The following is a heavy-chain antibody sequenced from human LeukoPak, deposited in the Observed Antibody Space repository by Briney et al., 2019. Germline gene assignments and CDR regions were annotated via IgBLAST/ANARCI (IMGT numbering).Heavy chain of an antibody. Sequence: SETLSLTCAVYGGSFSGYYWSWIRQPPGKGLEWIGEINHRGSTNYNPSLKSRVTISVDTSKNQFSLKLSSVTAADTAVYYCASPKNIVWGQGTLVTVSS. V-gene: IGHV4-34*01. CDR1: GGSFSGYY. CDR2: INHRGST. CDR3: ASPKNIV. J-gene: IGHJ4*02. D-gene: IGHD2/OR15-2a*01.